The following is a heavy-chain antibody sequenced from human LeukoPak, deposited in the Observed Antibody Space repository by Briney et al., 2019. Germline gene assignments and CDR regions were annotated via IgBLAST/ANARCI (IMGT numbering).Heavy chain of an antibody. CDR1: GGTFSSYA. J-gene: IGHJ6*02. D-gene: IGHD3-3*01. CDR2: IIPIFGLA. CDR3: AGPLEFGIFGVVTTPPDV. V-gene: IGHV1-69*04. Sequence: SVKVSCKASGGTFSSYAISWVRQAPGQGLEWMGRIIPIFGLANYAQKFQGRVTITADKSTSTAYMELSSLRSEDTAVYYCAGPLEFGIFGVVTTPPDVWGQGTTVTVSS.